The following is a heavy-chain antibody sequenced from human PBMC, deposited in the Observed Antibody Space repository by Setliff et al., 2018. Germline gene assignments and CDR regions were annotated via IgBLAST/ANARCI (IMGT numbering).Heavy chain of an antibody. CDR3: ASPSDSGDYFYYYYMDV. CDR1: GYTFNGYY. J-gene: IGHJ6*03. D-gene: IGHD3-22*01. V-gene: IGHV1-2*02. CDR2: INPNSGGT. Sequence: ASVKVSCKASGYTFNGYYMHWVRQAPGQGLEWMGWINPNSGGTNYAQQFQGRVTMTRDTSISTVYMELSRLRSDDTAIYYRASPSDSGDYFYYYYMDVWGKGATVTVSS.